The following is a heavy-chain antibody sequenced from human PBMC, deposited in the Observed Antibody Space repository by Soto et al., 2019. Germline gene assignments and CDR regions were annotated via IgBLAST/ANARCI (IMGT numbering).Heavy chain of an antibody. CDR1: GYTFTNYY. CDR3: ARDLAAGDH. Sequence: QVQLVQSGAEVKKPGASVKVSCKASGYTFTNYYIHLVRQAPGQGLEWMGIINPTSGSTNYAQKFQGRVTLTYDTSTTTVYMELSGLRSEDTAVLYCARDLAAGDHWGQGTLVTVSS. D-gene: IGHD6-13*01. CDR2: INPTSGST. V-gene: IGHV1-46*01. J-gene: IGHJ4*02.